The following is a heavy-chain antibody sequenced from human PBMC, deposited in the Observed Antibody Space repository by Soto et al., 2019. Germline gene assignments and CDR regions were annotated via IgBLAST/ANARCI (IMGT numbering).Heavy chain of an antibody. D-gene: IGHD2-15*01. CDR1: GGSISSGDYY. CDR3: APSGGTGWFDP. Sequence: QVQLQESGPGLVKPSQTLSLTCTVSGGSISSGDYYWSWIRQPPGKGLEWIGYIYHSGSTYYNPSLQSRVTISVDRSKNQFSLKLSSVTAADTAVYYCAPSGGTGWFDPWGQGTLVTVSS. J-gene: IGHJ5*02. CDR2: IYHSGST. V-gene: IGHV4-30-4*01.